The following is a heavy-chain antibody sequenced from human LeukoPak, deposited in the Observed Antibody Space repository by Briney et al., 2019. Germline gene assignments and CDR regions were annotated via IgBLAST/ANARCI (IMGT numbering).Heavy chain of an antibody. Sequence: SQTLSLTCTVSGGSISSGGYYWSWIRQPPGKGLEWIGYIYHSGSTYYNPSLKSRVTISVDRSKNQFSLKLSSVTAADTAVYYCARTPQVDSYYDFWSGPIWGQGTMVTVSS. V-gene: IGHV4-30-2*01. CDR1: GGSISSGGYY. D-gene: IGHD3-3*01. CDR3: ARTPQVDSYYDFWSGPI. CDR2: IYHSGST. J-gene: IGHJ3*02.